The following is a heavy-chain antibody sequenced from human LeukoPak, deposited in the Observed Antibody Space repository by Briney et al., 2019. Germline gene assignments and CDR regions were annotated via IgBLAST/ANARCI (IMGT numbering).Heavy chain of an antibody. CDR3: ARAVPQLNYYDFWSGYYTGYFDY. D-gene: IGHD3-3*01. CDR2: IYHRGST. V-gene: IGHV4-38-2*02. Sequence: SETLSLTCTVSGYSISNGYYWGWIRQPPGKGLEWVGSIYHRGSTYYNPSLRSRVTISLDRSKKKFSLKLSSVTAADTAVYYCARAVPQLNYYDFWSGYYTGYFDYWGQGTLVTVSS. CDR1: GYSISNGYY. J-gene: IGHJ4*02.